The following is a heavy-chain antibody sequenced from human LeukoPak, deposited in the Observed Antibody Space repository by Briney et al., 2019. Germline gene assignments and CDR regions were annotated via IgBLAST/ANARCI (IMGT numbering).Heavy chain of an antibody. CDR3: ATLHGGYYYYFDY. D-gene: IGHD3-22*01. V-gene: IGHV1-24*01. CDR1: GYTLTELS. Sequence: ASVKVSCKVYGYTLTELSMHWVRQAPGKGLEWMGGLDPEDVETIYAQKFQGRVTMTEDTCTDTACMELSMLRSVDTAVYYGATLHGGYYYYFDYWGQGTLVTVSS. CDR2: LDPEDVET. J-gene: IGHJ4*02.